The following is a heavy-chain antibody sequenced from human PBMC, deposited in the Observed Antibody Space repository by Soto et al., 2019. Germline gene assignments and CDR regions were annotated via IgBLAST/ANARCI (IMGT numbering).Heavy chain of an antibody. CDR2: ISSNGGST. CDR3: ARDRARAVAGLFQH. J-gene: IGHJ1*01. Sequence: QSGGSLRLSCAASGFTFSSYAMHWVRQAPGKGLEYVSAISSNGGSTYYANSVKGRFTISRDNSKNKLYLQMGSLRAEDMAVYYCARDRARAVAGLFQHWGQGTLVTVSS. CDR1: GFTFSSYA. D-gene: IGHD6-19*01. V-gene: IGHV3-64*01.